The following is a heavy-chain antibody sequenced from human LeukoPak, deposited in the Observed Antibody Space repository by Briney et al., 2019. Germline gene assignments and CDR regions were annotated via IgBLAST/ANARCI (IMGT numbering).Heavy chain of an antibody. D-gene: IGHD3-9*01. V-gene: IGHV3-30*18. Sequence: GGSLRLSCAASGFTFSSYGMHWVRQAPGKGLEWVAVISYDGSNKYYADSVKGRFTISRDNSKNTLYLQMNSLRAEDTAVYYCAKGQLTYYDILTGYYKGGFDYWGQGTLVTVSS. J-gene: IGHJ4*02. CDR1: GFTFSSYG. CDR3: AKGQLTYYDILTGYYKGGFDY. CDR2: ISYDGSNK.